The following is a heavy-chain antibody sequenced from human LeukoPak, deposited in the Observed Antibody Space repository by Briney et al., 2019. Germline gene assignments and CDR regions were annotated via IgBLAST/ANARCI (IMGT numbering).Heavy chain of an antibody. CDR2: ISAYNGNT. V-gene: IGHV1-18*01. CDR3: ARFFWSGHNYYYYMDA. D-gene: IGHD3-3*01. Sequence: GASVKVSCKASGYTFTSYGISWVRQAPGQGLEWVGWISAYNGNTNYAQKLQGRVTMTTDTSTSTAYMELRSLRSDDTAVYYCARFFWSGHNYYYYMDAWGKGTTVTVSS. J-gene: IGHJ6*03. CDR1: GYTFTSYG.